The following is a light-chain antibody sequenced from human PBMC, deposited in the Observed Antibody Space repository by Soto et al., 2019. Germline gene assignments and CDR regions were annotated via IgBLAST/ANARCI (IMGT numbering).Light chain of an antibody. CDR3: RSYTSSNTRGV. CDR1: SSDVGGYDY. Sequence: QSALTQPASVSGSPGQSNTISCTGTSSDVGGYDYVSWYQQPPGKAPKLMIYDVSNRPSGFSNRFSGSKSGNTASLTISGLQAEEEAAYYCRSYTSSNTRGVFGGGTKRTVL. V-gene: IGLV2-14*01. J-gene: IGLJ2*01. CDR2: DVS.